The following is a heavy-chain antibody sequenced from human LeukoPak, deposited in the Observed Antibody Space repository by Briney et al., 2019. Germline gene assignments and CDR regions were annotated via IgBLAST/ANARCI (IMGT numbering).Heavy chain of an antibody. J-gene: IGHJ4*02. Sequence: SETLSLTCTVSGGSISNYYWSWIRQSPGKGLEWIGYIYYSGSTNYNPSLKSQVTISVDTSKNQFSLNLSSVTAADTAVYYCVRSGYSGYEALDYWGQGTLVTVSS. D-gene: IGHD5-12*01. CDR3: VRSGYSGYEALDY. V-gene: IGHV4-59*01. CDR2: IYYSGST. CDR1: GGSISNYY.